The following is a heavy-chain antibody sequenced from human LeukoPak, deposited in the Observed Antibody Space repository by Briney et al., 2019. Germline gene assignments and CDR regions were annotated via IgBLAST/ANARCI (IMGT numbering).Heavy chain of an antibody. J-gene: IGHJ5*02. V-gene: IGHV4-59*01. CDR1: GDSISSYY. CDR2: IYNSGST. CDR3: ARGGTSALEWFGP. Sequence: SETLSLTCTVSGDSISSYYWSWIRQPPGKGLEWIGYIYNSGSTKYNPSLKSRVTISIDTSKNQLSLKVNSVTAADTAVYYCARGGTSALEWFGPWGQGTLVTVFS. D-gene: IGHD3-3*01.